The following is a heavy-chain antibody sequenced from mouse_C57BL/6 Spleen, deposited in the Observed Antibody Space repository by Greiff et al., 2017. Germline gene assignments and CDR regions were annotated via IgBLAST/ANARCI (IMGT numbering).Heavy chain of an antibody. CDR1: GYTFTSYW. J-gene: IGHJ2*01. CDR3: ARGGKGFDY. CDR2: IDPSGSYT. D-gene: IGHD1-1*02. V-gene: IGHV1-69*01. Sequence: VQLQQPGAELVMPGASVKLSCKASGYTFTSYWMHWVKQRPGQGLEWIGEIDPSGSYTNYNQKFKGKSTLTVDKSSSTAYMQLSSLTSEDSAVYYCARGGKGFDYWGQGTTLTVSS.